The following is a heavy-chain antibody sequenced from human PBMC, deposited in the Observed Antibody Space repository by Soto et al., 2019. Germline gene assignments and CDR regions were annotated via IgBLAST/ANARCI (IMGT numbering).Heavy chain of an antibody. Sequence: EVQLVESGGGLVQPGRSLRLSCAASGFTFDDYAMHWVRQAPGKGLEWVSGISWNSGSIGYADSVKGRFTISRDNAKNSLYLQMNSLGPEDTALYYCAKDGATKGWPFDYWGQGTLVTVSS. D-gene: IGHD1-26*01. V-gene: IGHV3-9*01. J-gene: IGHJ4*02. CDR2: ISWNSGSI. CDR3: AKDGATKGWPFDY. CDR1: GFTFDDYA.